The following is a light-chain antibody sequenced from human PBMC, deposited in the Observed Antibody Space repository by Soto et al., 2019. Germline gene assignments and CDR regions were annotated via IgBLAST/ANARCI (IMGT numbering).Light chain of an antibody. CDR3: QQYNSF. V-gene: IGKV1-5*01. J-gene: IGKJ2*01. CDR2: DAS. CDR1: QNINRW. Sequence: MQMRQSPSTLSASVGDRVTVTCRASQNINRWLAWYQQRPGKAPKLLMYDASTLESGVPSRFSGSGSGTEFTLTISSLQPDNSATYYCQQYNSFFGQGTKLEIK.